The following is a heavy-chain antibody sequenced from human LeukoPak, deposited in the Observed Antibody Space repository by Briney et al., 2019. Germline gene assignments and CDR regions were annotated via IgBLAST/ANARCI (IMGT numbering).Heavy chain of an antibody. CDR1: GGSISSSSYY. V-gene: IGHV4-39*01. Sequence: SETLSLTCTVSGGSISSSSYYWGWIRQPPGKGLEWLGSIYYSGSTYYNPSLKSRVTIAVDTSKNQFSLKLSSVTAADTAVYYCARLLAAGKTGYFDYWGQGTLVTVSS. CDR2: IYYSGST. CDR3: ARLLAAGKTGYFDY. J-gene: IGHJ4*02. D-gene: IGHD6-13*01.